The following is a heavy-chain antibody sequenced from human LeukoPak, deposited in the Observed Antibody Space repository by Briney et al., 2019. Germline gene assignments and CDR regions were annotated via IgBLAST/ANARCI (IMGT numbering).Heavy chain of an antibody. V-gene: IGHV4-59*12. CDR1: GGSISSYY. Sequence: PSETLSLTCTVSGGSISSYYWSWIRQPPGKGLEWIGYIYYSGSTNYNPSLKSRVTISVDTSKNQFSLKLSSVTAADTAVYYCARGRLGYCSSTSCRKRYYYYYMDVWGQGTTVTVSS. CDR2: IYYSGST. D-gene: IGHD2-2*01. CDR3: ARGRLGYCSSTSCRKRYYYYYMDV. J-gene: IGHJ6*03.